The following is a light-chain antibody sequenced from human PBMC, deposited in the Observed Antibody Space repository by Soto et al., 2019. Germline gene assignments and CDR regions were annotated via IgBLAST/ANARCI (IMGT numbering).Light chain of an antibody. CDR3: SAYTARSTLV. CDR2: EVR. J-gene: IGLJ3*02. Sequence: QSALTQPASVSGSPGQSITISCTGTSSDVGGYKYVSWYQQHPDKAPKLIIYEVRNRPSGISSRFPGSRSGNTASLTISGLQSEDEGDYYCSAYTARSTLVFGGGTKVTVL. V-gene: IGLV2-14*01. CDR1: SSDVGGYKY.